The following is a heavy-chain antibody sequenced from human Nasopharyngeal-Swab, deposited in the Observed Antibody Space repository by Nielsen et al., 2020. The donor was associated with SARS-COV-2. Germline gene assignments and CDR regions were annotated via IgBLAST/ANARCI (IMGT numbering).Heavy chain of an antibody. D-gene: IGHD6-19*01. V-gene: IGHV1-18*04. CDR1: GYTFTGYY. Sequence: ASVKVSCKASGYTFTGYYMHWVRQAPGQGLEWMGWISAYNGNTNYAQKLQGRVTMTTDTSTSIAYMELRSLRSDDTAVYYCARLGQWHLGADYWGQGTLVTVSS. CDR3: ARLGQWHLGADY. J-gene: IGHJ4*02. CDR2: ISAYNGNT.